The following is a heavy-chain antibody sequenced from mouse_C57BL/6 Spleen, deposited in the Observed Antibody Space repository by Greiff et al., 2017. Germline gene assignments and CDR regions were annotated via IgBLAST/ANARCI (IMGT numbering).Heavy chain of an antibody. CDR3: ASPYDYDAPYAMDY. V-gene: IGHV5-6*02. CDR2: ISSGGSYT. CDR1: GFTFSSYG. J-gene: IGHJ4*01. D-gene: IGHD2-4*01. Sequence: EVMLVESGGDLVKPGGSLKLSCAASGFTFSSYGMSWVRQTPDKRLEWVATISSGGSYTYYPDSVKGRFTISRDNAKNSLYLQMSSLKSEDTAMYYFASPYDYDAPYAMDYWGQGPSVTVSS.